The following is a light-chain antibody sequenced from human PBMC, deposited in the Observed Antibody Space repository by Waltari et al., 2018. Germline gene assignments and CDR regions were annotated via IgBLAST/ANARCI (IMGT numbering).Light chain of an antibody. CDR1: QSVSSN. V-gene: IGKV3-15*01. CDR2: GAS. CDR3: QQYNNWPPMYT. J-gene: IGKJ2*01. Sequence: EIVMTQSPATLFVSPGERATLSCRASQSVSSNLAWYQQKPGQAPRLLIYGASTRATGIPAGFSGSGSGTEFTLTISSLQSEDFAVYYCQQYNNWPPMYTFGQGTKLEIK.